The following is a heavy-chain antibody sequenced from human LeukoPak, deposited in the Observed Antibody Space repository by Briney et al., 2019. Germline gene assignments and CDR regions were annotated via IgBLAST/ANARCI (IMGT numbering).Heavy chain of an antibody. D-gene: IGHD3-3*01. J-gene: IGHJ4*02. CDR3: ARWRDYFDY. CDR2: IYYSGGT. V-gene: IGHV4-59*08. Sequence: SETLSLTCTVSGGSISSYYWSWIRQPPEKGLEWVGYIYYSGGTNSNPSLKSRVTISVDTSKNQFSLKLSSVTAADTAVYYCARWRDYFDYWGQGTLVTVSS. CDR1: GGSISSYY.